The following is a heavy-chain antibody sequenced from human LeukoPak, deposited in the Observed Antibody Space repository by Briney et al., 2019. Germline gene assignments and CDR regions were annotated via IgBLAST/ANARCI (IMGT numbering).Heavy chain of an antibody. CDR3: ARVGYYESSGYYEY. V-gene: IGHV1-2*06. CDR1: GYTFTSYY. CDR2: INPNSGGT. Sequence: ASVKVSCKASGYTFTSYYMHWVRQAPGQGLEWMGRINPNSGGTNYAQKFQGRVTMTRDTSISTVYMELSRLRSDDTAVYYCARVGYYESSGYYEYWGQGTLVTVSS. D-gene: IGHD3-22*01. J-gene: IGHJ4*02.